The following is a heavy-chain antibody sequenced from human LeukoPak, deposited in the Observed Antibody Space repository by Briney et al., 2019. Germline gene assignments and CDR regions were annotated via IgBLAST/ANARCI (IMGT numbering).Heavy chain of an antibody. D-gene: IGHD1-1*01. J-gene: IGHJ5*02. CDR3: AREGTAGTNLNWFDP. V-gene: IGHV4-59*01. CDR2: ISYSGST. CDR1: GGSISSYY. Sequence: PSETLSLTCTVSGGSISSYYWSWIRQPPGKGLEWIGYISYSGSTNFNPSLKSRVTTSVDTSKNQFSLKLSSVTAAGTAVYYCAREGTAGTNLNWFDPWGQGTLVTVSS.